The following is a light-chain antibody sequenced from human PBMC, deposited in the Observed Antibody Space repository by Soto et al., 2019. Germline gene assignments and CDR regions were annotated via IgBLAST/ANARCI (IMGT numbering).Light chain of an antibody. V-gene: IGKV3-11*01. Sequence: EIVLTQSPATLSLSPGERATLSCRASQSVSSILAWYQQKPGQAPRLLIYDASNRATGIPVRFSGSGSGTDYTLTISSLEPEDFAVYYCQQSRNWPLTFGGGTKAEIK. CDR3: QQSRNWPLT. J-gene: IGKJ4*01. CDR1: QSVSSI. CDR2: DAS.